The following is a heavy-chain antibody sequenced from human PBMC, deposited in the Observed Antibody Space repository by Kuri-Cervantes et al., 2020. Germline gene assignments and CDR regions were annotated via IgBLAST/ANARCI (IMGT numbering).Heavy chain of an antibody. D-gene: IGHD1-26*01. CDR2: IFYSGST. V-gene: IGHV4-61*01. CDR3: ASMGKGGSLAY. Sequence: SETLSLTCTVSGGSVSSDNYYWSWIRQSPGKGLEWIGYIFYSGSTYYNPSLKSRVTISVDTSKNQFSLKLSSVTAADTAVYYCASMGKGGSLAYWGQGTLVTVSS. J-gene: IGHJ4*02. CDR1: GGSVSSDNYY.